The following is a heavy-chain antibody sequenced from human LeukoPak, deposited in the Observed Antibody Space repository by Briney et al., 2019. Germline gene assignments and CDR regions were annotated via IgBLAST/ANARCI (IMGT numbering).Heavy chain of an antibody. Sequence: GGSLRLSCAASGFTFSSYAMHWVRQAPGKGLECVAVISYDGSNKYYADSVKGRFTISRDNSKNTLYLQMNSLRAEDTAVYYCARSSEFDYWGQGTLVTVSS. CDR3: ARSSEFDY. CDR2: ISYDGSNK. D-gene: IGHD3-3*01. J-gene: IGHJ4*02. CDR1: GFTFSSYA. V-gene: IGHV3-30-3*01.